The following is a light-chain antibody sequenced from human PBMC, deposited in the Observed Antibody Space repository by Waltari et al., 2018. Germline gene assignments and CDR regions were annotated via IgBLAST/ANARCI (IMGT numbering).Light chain of an antibody. J-gene: IGKJ4*01. CDR3: QQYHNCPPGEDT. Sequence: EIVMTQSPATLSVSPGERATLSCRASQRVSANLAWYQQKPGQAPRLLIYGVSTRATGIPARFSGSGSGTEFTLTISSLQSEDFAIYYCQQYHNCPPGEDTFGGGTKVEIK. V-gene: IGKV3-15*01. CDR2: GVS. CDR1: QRVSAN.